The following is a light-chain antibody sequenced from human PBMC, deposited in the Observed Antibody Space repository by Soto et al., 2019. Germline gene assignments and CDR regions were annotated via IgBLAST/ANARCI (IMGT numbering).Light chain of an antibody. CDR2: GAS. Sequence: EIVLTQSSGTLSLSPGERATLSCRASQSVSSSYLAWYQQKPGQAPRLLIYGASSRDTGIPDRFSGSGSGTDFTLTISRLEPEDFAVYYCQQYGSSPGTFGQGTKVEIK. J-gene: IGKJ1*01. V-gene: IGKV3-20*01. CDR3: QQYGSSPGT. CDR1: QSVSSSY.